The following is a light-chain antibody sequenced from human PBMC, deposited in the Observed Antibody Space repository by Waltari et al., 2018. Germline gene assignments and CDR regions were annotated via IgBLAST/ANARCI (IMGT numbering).Light chain of an antibody. V-gene: IGLV2-11*01. CDR1: SSNVGGYNY. J-gene: IGLJ3*02. CDR2: DVN. CDR3: CSYAGSYLNWV. Sequence: QSALTQPRSVSGSPGQSVTISCTGTSSNVGGYNYVSWYQQHPGKAPKLMIYDVNKRPSGGPDRFSGSKSGNTASLTISGLQAEDEADYYCCSYAGSYLNWVFGGGTKLTVL.